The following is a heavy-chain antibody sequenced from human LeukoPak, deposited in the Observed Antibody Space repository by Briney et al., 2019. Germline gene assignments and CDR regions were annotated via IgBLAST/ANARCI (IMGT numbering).Heavy chain of an antibody. J-gene: IGHJ4*02. D-gene: IGHD3-22*01. Sequence: GASVKVSCKASGGTFSSYAISWVRQAPGQGLEWMGRIIPILGIANYAQKFQGRVTITADKSTGTAYMELSSLRSEDTAVYYCARAEKGGYYDSSGYYYDHYWGQGTLVTVSS. CDR2: IIPILGIA. CDR1: GGTFSSYA. CDR3: ARAEKGGYYDSSGYYYDHY. V-gene: IGHV1-69*04.